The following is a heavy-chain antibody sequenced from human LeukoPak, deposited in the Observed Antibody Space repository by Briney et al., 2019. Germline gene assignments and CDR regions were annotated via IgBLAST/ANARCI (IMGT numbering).Heavy chain of an antibody. J-gene: IGHJ4*02. V-gene: IGHV4-59*01. CDR1: GGSMSSYY. Sequence: PSETLSLTCTVSGGSMSSYYWSWIRQTPGKGLEWVGYIYYSGSTNYNPSLKSRVTISVDTSKNQFSLKLSSVTAADTAVYYCARDLRGNSCYDYWGQGTPVIVSS. CDR2: IYYSGST. CDR3: ARDLRGNSCYDY. D-gene: IGHD2-2*01.